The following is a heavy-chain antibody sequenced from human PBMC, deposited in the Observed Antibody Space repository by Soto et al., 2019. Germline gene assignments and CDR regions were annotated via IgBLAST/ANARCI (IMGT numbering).Heavy chain of an antibody. J-gene: IGHJ6*02. CDR1: GGSISSGDYY. CDR2: IYHSGST. D-gene: IGHD1-26*01. Sequence: SETLSLTCTVSGGSISSGDYYWSWVRQHPGKGLEWIGYIYHSGSTYYNPSLKSRVTISVDTSKNQFSLKLSSVTAADTAVYYCARYGRAYYYGMDVWGQGTTVTVSS. CDR3: ARYGRAYYYGMDV. V-gene: IGHV4-31*03.